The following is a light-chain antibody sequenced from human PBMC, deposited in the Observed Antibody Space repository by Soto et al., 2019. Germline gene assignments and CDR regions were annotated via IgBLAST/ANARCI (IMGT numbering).Light chain of an antibody. CDR3: QQYGSSPRT. CDR2: GAS. CDR1: QSVRSDY. V-gene: IGKV3-20*01. Sequence: EIVLTPSPGTLSLSPCERATLYLSASQSVRSDYLAWYQQKPGQAPRLHIYGASTRATGTPDRFTGSGSGTDFTLTISRLEPEDFAVYYCQQYGSSPRTFGQGTKVDIK. J-gene: IGKJ1*01.